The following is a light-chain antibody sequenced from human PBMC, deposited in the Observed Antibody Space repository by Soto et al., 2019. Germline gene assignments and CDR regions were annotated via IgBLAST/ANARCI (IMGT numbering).Light chain of an antibody. J-gene: IGKJ1*01. CDR1: QSVGYS. CDR2: GAS. V-gene: IGKV3-20*01. CDR3: QQYGSSPWA. Sequence: ENVLTQSPGTLSWSPGARATLSCRASQSVGYSLAWYQQKPGQAPRLVIYGASSRATGITDRFSGSGSGTDFTLTISRLEPEDFAVYYCQQYGSSPWAVGPGTKVDIK.